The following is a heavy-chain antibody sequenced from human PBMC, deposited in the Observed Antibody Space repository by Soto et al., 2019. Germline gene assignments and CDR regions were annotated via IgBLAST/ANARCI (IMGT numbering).Heavy chain of an antibody. CDR3: ARDLFRSSYYYFDY. CDR1: GGSISSYY. Sequence: PSETLSLTCTVSGGSISSYYWSWIWQSPGKGLEWIGYIYYRGNTNYNPSLKSRVTISVDTSKNQFSLKLRSVTAADTAVYYCARDLFRSSYYYFDYWGQGTLVTVSS. V-gene: IGHV4-59*01. CDR2: IYYRGNT. D-gene: IGHD4-4*01. J-gene: IGHJ4*02.